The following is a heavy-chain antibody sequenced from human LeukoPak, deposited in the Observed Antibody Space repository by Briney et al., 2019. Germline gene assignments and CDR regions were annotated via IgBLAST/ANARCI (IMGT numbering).Heavy chain of an antibody. CDR1: GGSFSGYS. CDR3: AREGGPYRPLDY. V-gene: IGHV4-34*01. J-gene: IGHJ4*02. Sequence: SETLSLTCAVYGGSFSGYSWTWIRQPPGKGLEWIGEVNLQGSTNYNPSLMGRVAISVDTSENHISLQLTSVTAADTAVYYCAREGGPYRPLDYSGQGTLVTVSS. CDR2: VNLQGST.